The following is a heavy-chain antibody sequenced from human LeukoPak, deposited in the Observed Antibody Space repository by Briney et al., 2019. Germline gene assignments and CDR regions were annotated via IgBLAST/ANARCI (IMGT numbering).Heavy chain of an antibody. J-gene: IGHJ4*02. CDR2: ISSSGSTI. D-gene: IGHD4-17*01. V-gene: IGHV3-48*03. Sequence: GRSLRLSCAASGFTFSSYAMHWVRQAPGKGLEWVSYISSSGSTIYYADSVKGRFTISRDNAKNSLYLQMNSLRAEDTAVYYCARADYGDYSRAFDYWGQGTLVTVSS. CDR1: GFTFSSYA. CDR3: ARADYGDYSRAFDY.